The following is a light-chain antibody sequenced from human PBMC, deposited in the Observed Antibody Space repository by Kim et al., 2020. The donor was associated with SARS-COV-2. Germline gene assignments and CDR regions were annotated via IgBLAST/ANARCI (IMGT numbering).Light chain of an antibody. CDR3: QKYYSSPWT. J-gene: IGKJ3*01. Sequence: ASLVTRVPLTCRARPGINHYLSWYHQKPGSFPRVLIYSASILLSGVPSRFSGSRSGTDFTLTISSLQPEDVAIYYCQKYYSSPWTFAQGTKLDIK. V-gene: IGKV1-27*01. CDR1: PGINHY. CDR2: SAS.